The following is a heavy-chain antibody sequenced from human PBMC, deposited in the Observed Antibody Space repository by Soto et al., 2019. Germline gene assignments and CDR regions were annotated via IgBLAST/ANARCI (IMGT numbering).Heavy chain of an antibody. V-gene: IGHV1-2*02. Sequence: QVQLVQSGAELKKPGASVKVSCKASGYTFTASYIHWLRQAPGQGLEWMGWINPDSGITNYARKFQGRVTLTGDTSISTAYMELNTLKSDDSALYYCVRDTGRSLASVRLDAWGQGTLVTVSS. CDR1: GYTFTASY. CDR3: VRDTGRSLASVRLDA. J-gene: IGHJ5*02. D-gene: IGHD1-1*01. CDR2: INPDSGIT.